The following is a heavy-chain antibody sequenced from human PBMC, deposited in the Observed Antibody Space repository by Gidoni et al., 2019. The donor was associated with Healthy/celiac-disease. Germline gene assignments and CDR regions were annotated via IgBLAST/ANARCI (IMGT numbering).Heavy chain of an antibody. J-gene: IGHJ2*01. Sequence: EVPLVESGGGLVQPGGSLRLSCAASGFTFSSYAMHWVRQAPGMGLEYVSAISSNGGSTYYANAVKGRFTISRDNSKNTLYLQMGSLRAEDMAVYYCAREGYSSCWYRRWYFDLWGRGTLVTVSS. V-gene: IGHV3-64*01. D-gene: IGHD6-19*01. CDR3: AREGYSSCWYRRWYFDL. CDR1: GFTFSSYA. CDR2: ISSNGGST.